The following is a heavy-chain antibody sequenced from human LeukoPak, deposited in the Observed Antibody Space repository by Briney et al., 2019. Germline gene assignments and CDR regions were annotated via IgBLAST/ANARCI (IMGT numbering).Heavy chain of an antibody. D-gene: IGHD6-13*01. J-gene: IGHJ4*02. V-gene: IGHV1-69*04. CDR3: ASSYSSSWYVGGASD. CDR2: IIPILGIA. CDR1: GGTFSSYA. Sequence: ASVKVSCKASGGTFSSYAISWVRQAPGQGLEWMGRIIPILGIANYAQKFQGRVTITADKSTSTAYMELSSLRSEDTAVYYCASSYSSSWYVGGASDWGQGTLVTVSS.